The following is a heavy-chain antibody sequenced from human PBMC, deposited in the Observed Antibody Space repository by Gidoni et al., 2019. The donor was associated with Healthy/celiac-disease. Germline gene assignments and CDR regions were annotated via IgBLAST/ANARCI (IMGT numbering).Heavy chain of an antibody. J-gene: IGHJ5*02. CDR3: ARGVPDYGGNPGPFDP. CDR2: INHSGST. D-gene: IGHD4-17*01. Sequence: SWIRQPPGKGLEWIGEINHSGSTNYNPSLKSRVTISVDTSKNQFSLKLSSVTAADTAVYYCARGVPDYGGNPGPFDPWGQGTLVTVSS. V-gene: IGHV4-34*01.